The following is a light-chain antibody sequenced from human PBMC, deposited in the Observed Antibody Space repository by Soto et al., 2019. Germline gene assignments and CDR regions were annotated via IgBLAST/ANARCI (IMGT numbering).Light chain of an antibody. Sequence: EIVLTQSPGTLSLAPGEGATLSCRASQSVKSSYLAWYQQKPGQAPRLLIFGTSNRATGIPDRFRGGGSGTDFTLTISSLEPEDFAVYYCQQRAKWPSTFGPGTKVE. V-gene: IGKV3D-20*02. J-gene: IGKJ2*02. CDR2: GTS. CDR3: QQRAKWPST. CDR1: QSVKSSY.